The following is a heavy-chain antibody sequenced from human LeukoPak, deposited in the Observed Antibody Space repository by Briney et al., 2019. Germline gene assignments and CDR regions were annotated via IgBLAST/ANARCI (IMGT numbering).Heavy chain of an antibody. CDR3: ARAGQGYCTSAGCFLSLDY. Sequence: SETLSLTCTVSGGSVSSGDYYWSWIRQPAGKGLEWIGRIYTSGSTSYSPSLKSRVTISLDTSKNQFSLRLSSVTAADTAVYYCARAGQGYCTSAGCFLSLDYWGQGTLVTVSS. D-gene: IGHD2-2*01. J-gene: IGHJ4*02. CDR2: IYTSGST. V-gene: IGHV4-61*02. CDR1: GGSVSSGDYY.